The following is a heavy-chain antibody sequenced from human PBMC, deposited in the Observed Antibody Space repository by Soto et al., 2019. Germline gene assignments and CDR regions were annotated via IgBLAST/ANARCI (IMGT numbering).Heavy chain of an antibody. CDR2: INHSGST. CDR3: ARGRMVRGVIIPYNWFDP. Sequence: QVQLQQWGAGLLKPSETLSLTCAVYGGSFSGYYWSWIRQPPGKGLEWIGDINHSGSTNYNPSLKSPVPISVDTSKNQFSLKLSSVTAADTAVYYCARGRMVRGVIIPYNWFDPWGQGTLVTVSS. CDR1: GGSFSGYY. J-gene: IGHJ5*02. V-gene: IGHV4-34*01. D-gene: IGHD3-10*01.